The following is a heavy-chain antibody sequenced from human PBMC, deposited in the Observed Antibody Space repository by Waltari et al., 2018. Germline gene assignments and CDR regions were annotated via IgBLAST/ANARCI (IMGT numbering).Heavy chain of an antibody. CDR1: GLTFSDAW. D-gene: IGHD3-3*01. CDR3: NTDRVTIFGGY. Sequence: EVQLVESGGGLVQPGGSLRLSCAASGLTFSDAWMNWVRQAPGKGLEWVGHIKRKNDGETTEYAAPVKCRFSISRDDSKDTIFLQMNSLYTEDTAMYYCNTDRVTIFGGYWGQGTLVTVSS. CDR2: IKRKNDGETT. J-gene: IGHJ4*02. V-gene: IGHV3-15*01.